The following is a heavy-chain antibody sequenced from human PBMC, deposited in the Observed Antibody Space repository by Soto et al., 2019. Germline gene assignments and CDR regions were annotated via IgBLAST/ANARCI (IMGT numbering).Heavy chain of an antibody. CDR3: AKAGWIVGAPPFDY. J-gene: IGHJ4*02. CDR1: GFTFSDYY. D-gene: IGHD1-26*01. CDR2: ISGSGGST. Sequence: VQLVESGGGLVKPGGSLRLSCAASGFTFSDYYMSWIRQAPGKGLEWVSAISGSGGSTYYADSVKGRFTISRDNSKNTLYLQMNSLRAEDTAVYYCAKAGWIVGAPPFDYWGQGTLVTVSS. V-gene: IGHV3-23*04.